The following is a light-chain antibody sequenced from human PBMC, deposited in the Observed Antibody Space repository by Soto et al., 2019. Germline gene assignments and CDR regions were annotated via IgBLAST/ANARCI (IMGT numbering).Light chain of an antibody. CDR1: SSNIGNNY. CDR2: DNN. J-gene: IGLJ1*01. Sequence: QSVLTQPPSVSAAPGQKVTISCSGSSSNIGNNYVSWYQQFPGTAPKPLIYDNNKRPSGIPDRFSGSKSGTSATLGITGLQTGDEADYYCGTWDSTLSAGVFGTGTKVT. V-gene: IGLV1-51*01. CDR3: GTWDSTLSAGV.